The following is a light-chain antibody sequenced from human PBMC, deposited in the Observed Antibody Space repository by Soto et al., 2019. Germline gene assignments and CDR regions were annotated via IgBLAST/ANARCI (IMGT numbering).Light chain of an antibody. J-gene: IGKJ1*01. CDR2: GAS. CDR1: QIVTSSY. CDR3: QKYGSSPTT. V-gene: IGKV3-20*01. Sequence: IVFTHSPFTLSSSPVERATLSCMASQIVTSSYLAWWQQKPGQAPRLLIYGASSRATGIPDRFSGSGSGTDFTLTISRLEPEDFAVYFCQKYGSSPTTFGQGTKVDIK.